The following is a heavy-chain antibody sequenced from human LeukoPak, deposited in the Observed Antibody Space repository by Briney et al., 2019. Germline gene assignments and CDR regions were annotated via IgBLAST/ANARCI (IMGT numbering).Heavy chain of an antibody. CDR1: GGSVSSGSYY. V-gene: IGHV4-61*01. D-gene: IGHD2-15*01. J-gene: IGHJ5*02. CDR3: ARTRSGSRLGYCSGGSCYSLWFDP. Sequence: SETLSLTCTVSGGSVSSGSYYWSWIRQPPGRGLEWIGYIYYSGSTNHNPSLKSRVTISVDTSKNQFSLKLSSVTAADTAVYYCARTRSGSRLGYCSGGSCYSLWFDPWGQGTLVTVSS. CDR2: IYYSGST.